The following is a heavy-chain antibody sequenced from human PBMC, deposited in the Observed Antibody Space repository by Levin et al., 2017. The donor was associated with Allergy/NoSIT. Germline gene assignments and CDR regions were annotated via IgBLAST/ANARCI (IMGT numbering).Heavy chain of an antibody. V-gene: IGHV4-59*01. CDR1: GGSISSYY. D-gene: IGHD4-23*01. CDR3: ARDRTAYGGNSVVYYYGMDV. CDR2: IYYTGST. J-gene: IGHJ6*02. Sequence: PSETLSLTCTVSGGSISSYYWSWIRQPAGKGLEWIGYIYYTGSTNYNPSLKSRVTISADTSKNQFSLTLSSVTTADTAVYYCARDRTAYGGNSVVYYYGMDVWGQGTTVTVSS.